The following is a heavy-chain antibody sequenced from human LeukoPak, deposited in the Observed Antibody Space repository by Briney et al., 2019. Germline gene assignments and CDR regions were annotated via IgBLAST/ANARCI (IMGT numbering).Heavy chain of an antibody. CDR3: ARGADTGYSSDS. Sequence: GGSLRLSCEASGFTFGSYEMTWVRQAPGKGLEWLSYISTSGSIIVYADSVRGRFTVSRDNAKNTLYLQMNSLRAEDTAVYYCARGADTGYSSDSWGQGTLVTVSS. J-gene: IGHJ5*02. CDR1: GFTFGSYE. CDR2: ISTSGSII. D-gene: IGHD6-19*01. V-gene: IGHV3-48*03.